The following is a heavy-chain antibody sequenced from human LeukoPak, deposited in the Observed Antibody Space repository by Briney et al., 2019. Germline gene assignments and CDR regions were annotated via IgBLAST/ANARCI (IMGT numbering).Heavy chain of an antibody. CDR1: GFTFSSYS. Sequence: PGGSLRLSCAASGFTFSSYSMNWVRQAPGKGLEWVSSISSSSSYIYYADSVKGRFTISRDNAKNSLYLQMNSLRAEDTAVYYCARVSAVVTAILFDYWGQGTLVTVSS. V-gene: IGHV3-21*01. CDR2: ISSSSSYI. J-gene: IGHJ4*02. CDR3: ARVSAVVTAILFDY. D-gene: IGHD2-21*02.